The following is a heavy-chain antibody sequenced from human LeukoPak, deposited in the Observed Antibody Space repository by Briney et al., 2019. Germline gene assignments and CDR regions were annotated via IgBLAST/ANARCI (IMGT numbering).Heavy chain of an antibody. CDR3: ARDLPYYYDSSGYHAFDI. D-gene: IGHD3-22*01. J-gene: IGHJ3*02. Sequence: PGGSLRLSCAASGFTFSSYGMHWVRQAPGKGLVWVSRINSDGSSTSYADSVKGRFTISRDNAKNTLYLQMNSLRAEDTAVYYCARDLPYYYDSSGYHAFDIWGQGTMVTVSS. V-gene: IGHV3-74*01. CDR2: INSDGSST. CDR1: GFTFSSYG.